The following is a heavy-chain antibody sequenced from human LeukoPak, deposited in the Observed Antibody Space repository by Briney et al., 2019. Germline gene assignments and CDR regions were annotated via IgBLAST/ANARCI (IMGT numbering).Heavy chain of an antibody. CDR3: AREWYCGGGCPDAEPTDY. CDR2: ISSSSSYI. CDR1: GFTFSDYY. J-gene: IGHJ4*02. V-gene: IGHV3-11*06. Sequence: GGSLRLSCAASGFTFSDYYMSWIRQAPGKGLEWVSSISSSSSYIYYADSVKGRFTISRDNAKNSLYLQMNSLRAEDTAVYYCAREWYCGGGCPDAEPTDYWGQGTLVTVSS. D-gene: IGHD2-21*02.